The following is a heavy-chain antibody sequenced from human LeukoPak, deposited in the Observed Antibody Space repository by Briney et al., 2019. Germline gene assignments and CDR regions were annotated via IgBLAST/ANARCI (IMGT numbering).Heavy chain of an antibody. V-gene: IGHV3-33*01. CDR1: GFTFSSYG. CDR3: ARDRSSSWYTQFDY. Sequence: GSLRLSCAASGFTFSSYGMHWVRPAPGKGLEWVAVIWYDGSNKYYADSVKGRFTISRDNSKNTLYLQMNSLRAEDTAVYYCARDRSSSWYTQFDYWGQGTLVTVSS. D-gene: IGHD6-13*01. CDR2: IWYDGSNK. J-gene: IGHJ4*02.